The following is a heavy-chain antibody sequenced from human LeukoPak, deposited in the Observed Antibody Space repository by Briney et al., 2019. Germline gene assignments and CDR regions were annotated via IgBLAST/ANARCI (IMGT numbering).Heavy chain of an antibody. Sequence: GGSLGLSCAASGFILSSYAMYWVRQAPGEGLVWVSRISSDGSSTIYADSVKGRFTISRDIAKNTLYPQMNSLRAEDTAVYYCARAQMGAPTDYWGQGTLVTVSS. J-gene: IGHJ4*02. D-gene: IGHD1-26*01. CDR3: ARAQMGAPTDY. V-gene: IGHV3-74*01. CDR2: ISSDGSST. CDR1: GFILSSYA.